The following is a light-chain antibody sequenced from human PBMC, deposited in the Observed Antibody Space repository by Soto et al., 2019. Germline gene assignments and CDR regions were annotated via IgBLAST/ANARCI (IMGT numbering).Light chain of an antibody. V-gene: IGKV1-33*01. Sequence: DIQMTQPPSSLSASVGDRVTITCQASHDISFFLNWYQQKPGKAPKLLIYDASILQAGVPSRFSGGGSGTDFTFTISSLHPEDVATYYCQQFDTLITFGQGTRLEIK. J-gene: IGKJ5*01. CDR2: DAS. CDR1: HDISFF. CDR3: QQFDTLIT.